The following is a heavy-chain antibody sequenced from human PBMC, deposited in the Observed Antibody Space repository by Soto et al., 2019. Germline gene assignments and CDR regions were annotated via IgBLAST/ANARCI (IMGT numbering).Heavy chain of an antibody. J-gene: IGHJ5*02. Sequence: ASVKVSCKASGYTFTSYYMHWVRQAPGQGLEWMGIINPNGDFTTYAQKFQARVTMTRDTSTSTVYMELSSLRSEDTAVYYCARGGRNWNYGWFDPWGQGTLVNVSS. CDR3: ARGGRNWNYGWFDP. V-gene: IGHV1-46*01. CDR2: INPNGDFT. CDR1: GYTFTSYY. D-gene: IGHD1-7*01.